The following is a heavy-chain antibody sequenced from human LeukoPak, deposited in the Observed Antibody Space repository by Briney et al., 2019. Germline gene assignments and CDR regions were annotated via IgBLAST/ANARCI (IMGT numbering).Heavy chain of an antibody. CDR1: GFTFSSYG. CDR3: ARDKTQFPEHYSGSYSEAFDI. V-gene: IGHV3-33*01. Sequence: PGGSLRLSCAASGFTFSSYGMHWVRQAPGKGLEWVAVIWYDGSNKYYADSVKGRFTISRDNAKNSLYLQMNSLRAEDTAVYYCARDKTQFPEHYSGSYSEAFDIWGQGTMVTVSS. J-gene: IGHJ3*02. D-gene: IGHD1-26*01. CDR2: IWYDGSNK.